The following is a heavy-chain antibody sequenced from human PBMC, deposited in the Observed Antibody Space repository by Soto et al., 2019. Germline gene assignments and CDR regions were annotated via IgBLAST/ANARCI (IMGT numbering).Heavy chain of an antibody. Sequence: VESLKISWKGSGYSFTRYWIGWVRQMPGKSRQWRGVIYRGASDSKYSPSFKGQVTSSADKAIRAAYQQWSILKPSATAVYYGARHLDRSGCLYYPGIDVWGQGTTVTVSS. CDR1: GYSFTRYW. D-gene: IGHD6-19*01. V-gene: IGHV5-51*01. CDR2: IYRGASDS. CDR3: ARHLDRSGCLYYPGIDV. J-gene: IGHJ6*02.